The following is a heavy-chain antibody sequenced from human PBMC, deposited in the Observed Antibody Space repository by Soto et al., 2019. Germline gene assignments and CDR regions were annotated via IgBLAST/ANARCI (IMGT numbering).Heavy chain of an antibody. V-gene: IGHV3-7*01. CDR3: ARKHYYYYYYMDV. CDR1: GFTFSSYW. Sequence: GGSLRLSCAASGFTFSSYWMSWVRQAPGKGLEWVANIKQDGSEKYYVDSVKGRFTISRDNAKNSLYLQMNSLRAEDTAVYYCARKHYYYYYYMDVWGKGTTVTVSS. CDR2: IKQDGSEK. J-gene: IGHJ6*03.